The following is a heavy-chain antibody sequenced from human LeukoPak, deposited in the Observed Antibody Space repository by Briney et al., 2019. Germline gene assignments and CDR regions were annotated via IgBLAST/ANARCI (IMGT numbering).Heavy chain of an antibody. CDR2: MNPNSGNT. Sequence: GASVKVSCKASGYTFTSYDINWVRQATGQGLEWMGWMNPNSGNTGYAQKFQGRVTMTRNTSISTAYMELSSLRSEDTAVYYCARGSQAYYDFWSGYYPYYFDYWGQGTLVTVSS. CDR3: ARGSQAYYDFWSGYYPYYFDY. V-gene: IGHV1-8*01. J-gene: IGHJ4*02. CDR1: GYTFTSYD. D-gene: IGHD3-3*01.